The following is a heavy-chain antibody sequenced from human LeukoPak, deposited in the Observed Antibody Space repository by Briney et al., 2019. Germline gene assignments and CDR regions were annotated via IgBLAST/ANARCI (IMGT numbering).Heavy chain of an antibody. D-gene: IGHD4-23*01. V-gene: IGHV1-69*13. J-gene: IGHJ4*02. Sequence: SVKVSCKASGGTFSSYAISWVRQAPGQGLEWMGGIIPIFGTANYAQKFQGRVTITADESTSTAYMELSSLRSEDTAVYYCAREGGGAFYGGKTRSFDYWGQGTLVTVTS. CDR3: AREGGGAFYGGKTRSFDY. CDR2: IIPIFGTA. CDR1: GGTFSSYA.